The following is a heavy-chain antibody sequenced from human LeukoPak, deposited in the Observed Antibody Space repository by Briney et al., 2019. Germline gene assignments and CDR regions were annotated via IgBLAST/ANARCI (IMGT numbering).Heavy chain of an antibody. CDR3: ARDHDLPGTYEYLKY. Sequence: SVKVSCKASGGNFNTFAISWVRQAPGQGLEWMGGIIPIYAQKFQGRVTITADKSTNTAYMELSSLKSEDTAVYYCARDHDLPGTYEYLKYWGQGTLVAVSS. V-gene: IGHV1-69*06. J-gene: IGHJ1*01. CDR1: GGNFNTFA. CDR2: IIPI. D-gene: IGHD1-26*01.